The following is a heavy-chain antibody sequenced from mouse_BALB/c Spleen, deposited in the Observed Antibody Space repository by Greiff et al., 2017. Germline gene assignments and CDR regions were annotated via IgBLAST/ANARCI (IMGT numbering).Heavy chain of an antibody. V-gene: IGHV5-6-5*01. J-gene: IGHJ3*01. CDR1: GFTFSSFG. Sequence: EVKLVESGGGLVQPGGSRKLSCAASGFTFSSFGMHWVRQAPEKRLEWVASISSGGSTYYPDSVKGRFTISRDNARNILYLQMSSLRSEDTAMYYCARECAYWGQGTLVTVSA. CDR2: ISSGGST. CDR3: ARECAY.